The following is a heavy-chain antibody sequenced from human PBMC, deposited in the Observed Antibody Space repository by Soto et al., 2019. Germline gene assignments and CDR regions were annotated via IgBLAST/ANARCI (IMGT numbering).Heavy chain of an antibody. CDR3: AKDVPVTAALLCSC. D-gene: IGHD2-15*01. CDR2: ISAYNGNT. J-gene: IGHJ4*02. V-gene: IGHV1-18*04. Sequence: QVHLVQSGGEVKKSGASVKVSCKASGYTFTNYGISWVRQAPGQGLEWMGWISAYNGNTYYTQKVQGRVTMTTDTSTNTAYMELRSMRSEETAVYYGAKDVPVTAALLCSCWGQGTLDTVST. CDR1: GYTFTNYG.